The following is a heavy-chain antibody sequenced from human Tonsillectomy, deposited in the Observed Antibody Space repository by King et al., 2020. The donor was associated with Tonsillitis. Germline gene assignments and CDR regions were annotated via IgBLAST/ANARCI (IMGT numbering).Heavy chain of an antibody. V-gene: IGHV3-30*18. CDR1: GFTFNNYG. CDR3: AKDSTYCSSTSCLDY. Sequence: QLVQSGGGVVQPGRSLRLSCAASGFTFNNYGMHWVRQAPGKGLEWVAVISYDGSNTYYADSVKGRFTISRDNSKNTLYLQMSSLRAEDTAVYYCAKDSTYCSSTSCLDYWGQGTLVTVSS. D-gene: IGHD2-2*01. J-gene: IGHJ4*02. CDR2: ISYDGSNT.